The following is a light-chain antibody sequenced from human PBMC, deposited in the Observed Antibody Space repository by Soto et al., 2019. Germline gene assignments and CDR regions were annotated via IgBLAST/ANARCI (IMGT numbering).Light chain of an antibody. CDR1: SSDVGGYKY. CDR3: SSYAGSNNVV. CDR2: EVS. V-gene: IGLV2-8*01. J-gene: IGLJ2*01. Sequence: QAVVTQPPFASGSPGQSVTISCTGTSSDVGGYKYVSWYQQHPGKAPKLMIYEVSKRPSGVPDRFTGSKSGNTASLTVSGLQAEDEADYYCSSYAGSNNVVFGGGTKLTVL.